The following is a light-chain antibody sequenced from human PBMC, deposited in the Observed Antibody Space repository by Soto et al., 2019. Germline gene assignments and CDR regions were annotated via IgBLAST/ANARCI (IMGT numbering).Light chain of an antibody. J-gene: IGLJ3*02. CDR2: NSH. CDR3: GTWDSSLTNGRAV. CDR1: SSNIGNDY. Sequence: QSVLTQPPSVSAAPGQKVTISCSGSSSNIGNDYVSWFQQFPGAAPKLLIYNSHKRHSGVPDRFSGSTSGTSATLGITGLQPGDEAVYYCGTWDSSLTNGRAVFGGGTKLTVL. V-gene: IGLV1-51*01.